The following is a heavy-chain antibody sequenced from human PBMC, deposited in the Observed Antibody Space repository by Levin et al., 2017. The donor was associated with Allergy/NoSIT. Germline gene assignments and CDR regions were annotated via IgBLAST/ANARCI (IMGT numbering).Heavy chain of an antibody. CDR2: INEDGRTT. CDR1: GFSFSSYW. CDR3: TSDIGGVGSF. D-gene: IGHD1-26*01. J-gene: IGHJ4*02. V-gene: IGHV3-74*01. Sequence: GESLKISCAASGFSFSSYWLHWVRQVPGKGLVWVSRINEDGRTTNYADSVKGRFTISRDNAKNTLYLQMNSLKVEDTARYYCTSDIGGVGSFWGQGVLVTVSS.